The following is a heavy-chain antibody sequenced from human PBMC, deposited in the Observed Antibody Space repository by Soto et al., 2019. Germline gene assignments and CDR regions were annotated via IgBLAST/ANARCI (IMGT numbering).Heavy chain of an antibody. J-gene: IGHJ5*02. CDR1: GGAIGGYY. D-gene: IGHD1-26*01. V-gene: IGHV4-59*04. CDR2: VSYSGRT. CDR3: ARERQVGPSSGRFDP. Sequence: SETLSLTCSLSGGAIGGYYWSWIRQPPGKALEWIGYVSYSGRTFYNPSLKSRVTMSVDTPKNQFSLEVRSVTAADTAVYYCARERQVGPSSGRFDPWGQGTLVTVSS.